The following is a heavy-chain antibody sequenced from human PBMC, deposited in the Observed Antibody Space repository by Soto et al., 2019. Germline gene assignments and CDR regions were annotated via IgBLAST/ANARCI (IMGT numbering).Heavy chain of an antibody. CDR3: ARAGSQRSTDY. V-gene: IGHV3-48*02. Sequence: GGSLRLSCAASGYTFSSFGVKWVRQAPGRGLEWISYISSDRSPTIYYADSVKGRFTISRDNAKNSLYLQMTSLRDEDTALYYCARAGSQRSTDYWGQGTLVTVSS. CDR2: ISSDRSPTI. D-gene: IGHD3-10*01. CDR1: GYTFSSFG. J-gene: IGHJ4*02.